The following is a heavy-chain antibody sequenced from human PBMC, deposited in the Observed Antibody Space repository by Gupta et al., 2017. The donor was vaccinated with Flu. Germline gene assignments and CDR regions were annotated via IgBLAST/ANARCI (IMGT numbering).Heavy chain of an antibody. CDR2: IYDSGST. CDR3: ARGAQPFGY. D-gene: IGHD2-2*01. CDR1: GGSMNNYY. J-gene: IGHJ4*02. Sequence: QVQLQESGPGLVKPSETLSLTCNVSGGSMNNYYWSWIRQPPGKGLEWIGYIYDSGSTNYNPSLKSRVTISVDTSKNQFSLKLSSVTAGDTALYYWARGAQPFGYWGQGTLVTVSS. V-gene: IGHV4-59*01.